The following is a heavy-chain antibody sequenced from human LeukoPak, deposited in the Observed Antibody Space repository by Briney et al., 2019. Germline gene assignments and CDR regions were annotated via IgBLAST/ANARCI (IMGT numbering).Heavy chain of an antibody. J-gene: IGHJ4*02. CDR3: ARDKFDYYDSSGPSDY. Sequence: HPGGSLRLSCAASGFTFSSYAMSWVRQAPGKGLEWVSGISGRGATANYAESVKGRFTISRDNSKNTLYLQMNSLRAEDTAVYYCARDKFDYYDSSGPSDYWGQGTLVTVSS. CDR1: GFTFSSYA. CDR2: ISGRGATA. V-gene: IGHV3-23*01. D-gene: IGHD3-22*01.